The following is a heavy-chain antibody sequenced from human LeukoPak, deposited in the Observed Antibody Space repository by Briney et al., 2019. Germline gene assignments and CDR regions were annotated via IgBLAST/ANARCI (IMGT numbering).Heavy chain of an antibody. CDR1: GGSISSGGYY. J-gene: IGHJ6*02. D-gene: IGHD5-18*01. CDR3: ARDGLRGYSYGPGGLYGMDV. CDR2: IYYSGST. Sequence: RSSETLSLTCTVSGGSISSGGYYWSWIRQHPGKGLEWIGYIYYSGSTYYNPSLKSRVTISVDTSKNQFSLKLSSVTAADTAVYYCARDGLRGYSYGPGGLYGMDVWGQGTTVTVSS. V-gene: IGHV4-31*03.